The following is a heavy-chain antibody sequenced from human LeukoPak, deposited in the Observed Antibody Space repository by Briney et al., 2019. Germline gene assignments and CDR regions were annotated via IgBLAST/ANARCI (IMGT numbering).Heavy chain of an antibody. CDR3: ARAKSSGWPWYFDL. Sequence: SETLSLTCTVSGYSISSGYYWGWIRQPPGKGLEWIGSIYHSGSTYYNPSLKSRVTISVDTSKKQFSLKLSSVTAADTAVYYCARAKSSGWPWYFDLWGRGTLVTVSS. D-gene: IGHD6-19*01. CDR1: GYSISSGYY. CDR2: IYHSGST. J-gene: IGHJ2*01. V-gene: IGHV4-38-2*02.